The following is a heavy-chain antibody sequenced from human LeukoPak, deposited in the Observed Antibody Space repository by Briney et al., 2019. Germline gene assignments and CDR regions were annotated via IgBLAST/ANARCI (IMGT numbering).Heavy chain of an antibody. CDR1: GYSFTSYW. J-gene: IGHJ4*02. CDR2: IYPADSDT. CDR3: ARPGQLGEYTPYYFDF. V-gene: IGHV5-51*01. D-gene: IGHD3-16*01. Sequence: GESLKISCKASGYSFTSYWIAWVRQMPGKGLEYMGIIYPADSDTRYSPSFQGQVTISADKSIGTAYLQWSSLKASDTAMYYCARPGQLGEYTPYYFDFWGQGTLVTVSS.